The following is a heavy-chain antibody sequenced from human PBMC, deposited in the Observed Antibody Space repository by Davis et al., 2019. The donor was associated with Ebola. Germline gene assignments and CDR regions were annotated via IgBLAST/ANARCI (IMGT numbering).Heavy chain of an antibody. D-gene: IGHD5-18*01. Sequence: GESLKISCAASGFTFSSYAMHWVRQAPGKGLEWVAVISYDGSNKYYADSVKGRFTISRDNSKNTLYLQMNSLRAEDTAVYYCAKDRYSYGYLTLNRVWGQGTLVTVSS. CDR2: ISYDGSNK. CDR1: GFTFSSYA. V-gene: IGHV3-30*04. J-gene: IGHJ4*02. CDR3: AKDRYSYGYLTLNRV.